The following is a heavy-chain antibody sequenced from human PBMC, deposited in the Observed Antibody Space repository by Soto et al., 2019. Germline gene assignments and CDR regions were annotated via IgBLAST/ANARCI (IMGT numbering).Heavy chain of an antibody. D-gene: IGHD6-19*01. J-gene: IGHJ5*01. V-gene: IGHV3-30*18. CDR1: GFTFSNYG. CDR2: ISYDGSNK. CDR3: VKDRLGGGCYFVYGDGFVS. Sequence: QVQLVESGGGVVQPGKSLRLSCAASGFTFSNYGMHWVRQAPGKGLEWVAVISYDGSNKYYADSVNGRFTISRYNSKNTLYLQMHSPRTEITAMYYCVKDRLGGGCYFVYGDGFVSWGQGTLVTVSS.